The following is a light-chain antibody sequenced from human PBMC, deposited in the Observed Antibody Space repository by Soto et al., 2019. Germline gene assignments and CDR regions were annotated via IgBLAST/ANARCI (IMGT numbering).Light chain of an antibody. CDR1: QTIRRW. CDR2: DAS. J-gene: IGKJ1*01. Sequence: DIAMTQSPSTLSASVGDRVTITCRASQTIRRWLAWYQQRPGKAPKVLIYDASTLESGVPARFSGSGSETEFTLTISSLQPEDSATYYCQHYNSDPWTFGQGTEVEIK. V-gene: IGKV1-5*01. CDR3: QHYNSDPWT.